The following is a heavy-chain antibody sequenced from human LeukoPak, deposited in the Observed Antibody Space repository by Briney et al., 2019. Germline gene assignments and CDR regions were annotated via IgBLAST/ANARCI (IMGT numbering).Heavy chain of an antibody. CDR3: ARVRSIAATEFDP. D-gene: IGHD6-25*01. J-gene: IGHJ5*02. Sequence: ASVTVSCKASGGTFSSYAISWVRQAPRQGLEWMGGIIPIFGTANYAQKFQGRVTITADESTSTAYMELSSLRSEDTAVYYCARVRSIAATEFDPWGQGTLVTVSS. CDR1: GGTFSSYA. V-gene: IGHV1-69*13. CDR2: IIPIFGTA.